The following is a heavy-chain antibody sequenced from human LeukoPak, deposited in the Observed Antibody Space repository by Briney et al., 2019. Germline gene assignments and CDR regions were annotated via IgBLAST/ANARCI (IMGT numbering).Heavy chain of an antibody. V-gene: IGHV3-7*01. Sequence: TGGSLRLSCAASGFTFSDSWMTWVRQAPGRGLEWVAEINQDGNTKSYMDSVEGRFTISRDNARNSMYLQMSSLRAEDTAVYYCASDPAFGALDYWGQGTLVTVSS. J-gene: IGHJ4*02. CDR2: INQDGNTK. CDR1: GFTFSDSW. D-gene: IGHD3-10*01. CDR3: ASDPAFGALDY.